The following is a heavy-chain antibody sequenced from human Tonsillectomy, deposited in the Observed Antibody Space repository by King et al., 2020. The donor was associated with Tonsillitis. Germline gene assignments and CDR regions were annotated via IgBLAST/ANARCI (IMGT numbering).Heavy chain of an antibody. CDR3: ARTKTIAVAGMGMLDY. J-gene: IGHJ4*02. CDR1: GFTFSDYY. Sequence: VQLVESGGGLVKPGGSLRLSCAASGFTFSDYYMSWIRQAPGKGLEWVSYISSSGITIYYADSVRGRFTISRDNAQNSLYLQMNSLRAEDTAVYYCARTKTIAVAGMGMLDYWGQGTLVTVSS. V-gene: IGHV3-11*01. D-gene: IGHD6-19*01. CDR2: ISSSGITI.